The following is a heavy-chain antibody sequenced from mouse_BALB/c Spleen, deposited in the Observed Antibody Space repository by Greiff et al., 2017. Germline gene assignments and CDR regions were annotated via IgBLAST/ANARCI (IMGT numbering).Heavy chain of an antibody. CDR1: GFTFSDYY. CDR3: ARDWERAMDY. D-gene: IGHD4-1*01. CDR2: ISDGGSYT. V-gene: IGHV5-4*02. J-gene: IGHJ4*01. Sequence: EVKLVESGGGLVKPGGSLKLSCAASGFTFSDYYMYWVRQTPEKRLEWVATISDGGSYTYYPDSVKGRFTISRDTAKNNLYLQMSSLKSEDTAMYYCARDWERAMDYWGQGTSVTVSS.